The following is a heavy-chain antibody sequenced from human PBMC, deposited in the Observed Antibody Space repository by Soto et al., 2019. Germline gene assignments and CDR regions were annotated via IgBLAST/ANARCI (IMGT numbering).Heavy chain of an antibody. CDR1: GYTFTSYG. CDR3: ARALTPLSFCGGDCYTLGY. J-gene: IGHJ4*02. V-gene: IGHV1-18*01. Sequence: VQLLQSGVEVKKPGASVKVSCKASGYTFTSYGISWVRQAPGQGLEWMGWISAYNGNTNYAQKFQGRVTMTTDASTRTAYVDLRSLRSDDTAVYYCARALTPLSFCGGDCYTLGYWGQGTLVTVSS. D-gene: IGHD2-21*02. CDR2: ISAYNGNT.